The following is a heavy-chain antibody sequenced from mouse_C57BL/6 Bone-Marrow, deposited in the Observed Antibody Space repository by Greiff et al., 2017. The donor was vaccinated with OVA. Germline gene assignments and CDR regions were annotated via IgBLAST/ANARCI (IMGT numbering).Heavy chain of an antibody. CDR1: GFTFSSYT. J-gene: IGHJ4*01. Sequence: EVKLMESGGGLVKPGGSLKLSCAASGFTFSSYTMSWVRQTPEKRLEWVATISGGGGNTYYPDSVKGRFTISRDNAKNTLYLQMSSLRSEDTALYYGARLLVYAMGYWGQGTSVTVSS. CDR2: ISGGGGNT. CDR3: ARLLVYAMGY. V-gene: IGHV5-9*01.